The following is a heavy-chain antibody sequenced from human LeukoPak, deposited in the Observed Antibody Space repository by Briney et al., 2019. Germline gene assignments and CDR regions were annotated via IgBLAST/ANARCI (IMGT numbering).Heavy chain of an antibody. CDR2: ISYDGSNK. D-gene: IGHD2/OR15-2a*01. CDR1: GFTFSSHA. V-gene: IGHV3-30-3*01. Sequence: GGSLRLSCAASGFTFSSHAMHWVRQAPGKGLEWVAVISYDGSNKYYADSVKGRFTISRDNSKNTLYLQMNSLRAEDTAVYYCARGESFGLGLDYWGQGTLVTVSS. CDR3: ARGESFGLGLDY. J-gene: IGHJ4*02.